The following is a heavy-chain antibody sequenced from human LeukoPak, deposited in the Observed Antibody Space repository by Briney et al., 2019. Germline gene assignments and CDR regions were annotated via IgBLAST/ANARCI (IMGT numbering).Heavy chain of an antibody. CDR1: GFTFSNYG. D-gene: IGHD4-17*01. CDR3: ARAGYGDPHFDF. CDR2: IGYDGSTK. J-gene: IGHJ4*02. V-gene: IGHV3-33*01. Sequence: GRSLRLSCAASGFTFSNYGMHWVRQAPGKGLEWVAAIGYDGSTKYYGDSVKGRFTISRDNSKNTLYLQMNSLRAEDTAAYYCARAGYGDPHFDFWGQGTLVTVSS.